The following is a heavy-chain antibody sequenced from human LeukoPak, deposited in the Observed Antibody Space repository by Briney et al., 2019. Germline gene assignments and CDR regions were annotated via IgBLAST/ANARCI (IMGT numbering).Heavy chain of an antibody. CDR1: GGSISSYY. D-gene: IGHD2-15*01. CDR2: IYYSGNS. J-gene: IGHJ6*03. CDR3: ASLLGYCSGNRCPSSANYYYYMDV. V-gene: IGHV4-59*04. Sequence: PSETLSLTCTVSGGSISSYYWSWIRQPPGKGLEWIGSIYYSGNSYYNPSLKSRVTMSIDTSKNQFSLKVNSVTAADTAVYYCASLLGYCSGNRCPSSANYYYYMDVWGKGTTVTVSS.